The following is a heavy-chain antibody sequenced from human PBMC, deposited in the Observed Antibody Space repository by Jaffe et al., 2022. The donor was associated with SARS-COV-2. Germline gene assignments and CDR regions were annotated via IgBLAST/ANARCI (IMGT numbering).Heavy chain of an antibody. CDR2: MNPNSGNT. CDR3: ARGPSFLWFGELINSWFDP. CDR1: GYTFTSYD. D-gene: IGHD3-10*01. J-gene: IGHJ5*02. V-gene: IGHV1-8*01. Sequence: QVQLVQSGAEVKKPGASVKVSCKASGYTFTSYDINWVRQATGQGLEWMGWMNPNSGNTGYAQKFQGRVTMTRNTSISTAYMELSSLRSEDTAVYYCARGPSFLWFGELINSWFDPWGQGTLVTVSS.